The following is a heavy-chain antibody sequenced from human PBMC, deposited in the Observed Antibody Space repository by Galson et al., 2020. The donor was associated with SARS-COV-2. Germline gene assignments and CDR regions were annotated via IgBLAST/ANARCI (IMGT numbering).Heavy chain of an antibody. V-gene: IGHV3-30*18. J-gene: IGHJ6*02. CDR1: GFTFSSYG. CDR2: ISYDGSNK. Sequence: GGSLRLSCAASGFTFSSYGMHWVRQAPGKGLEWVAVISYDGSNKYYADSVKGRFTISRDNSKNTLYLQMNSLRAEDTAVYYCAKDRSGFWVTAPYYCYGMDVWGQGTTVTVAS. CDR3: AKDRSGFWVTAPYYCYGMDV. D-gene: IGHD2-21*02.